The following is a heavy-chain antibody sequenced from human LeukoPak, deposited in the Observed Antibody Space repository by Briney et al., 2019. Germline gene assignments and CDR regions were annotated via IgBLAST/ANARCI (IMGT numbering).Heavy chain of an antibody. J-gene: IGHJ5*02. V-gene: IGHV4-31*03. CDR1: GGSISSGGYY. Sequence: SETLSLTCTVSGGSISSGGYYWSWIRQHPGKGLEWIGYIYYSGRTYYNPSLKSRVTISVDPSNNQFSLKLSSVTAADTAVYYCARGDYYDSSDEGWFDPWGQGTLVTVSS. CDR2: IYYSGRT. CDR3: ARGDYYDSSDEGWFDP. D-gene: IGHD3-22*01.